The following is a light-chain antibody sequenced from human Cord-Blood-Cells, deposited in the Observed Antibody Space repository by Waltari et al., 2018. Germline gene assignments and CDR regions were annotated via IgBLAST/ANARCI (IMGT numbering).Light chain of an antibody. CDR2: DVS. V-gene: IGLV2-11*01. CDR3: CSYAGSYTWV. J-gene: IGLJ3*02. CDR1: SSDVGGYNY. Sequence: QSALTQPRSLSGSPGQSVTISCTGTSSDVGGYNYVSWSQQHPGKAPKLMIYDVSKRPSGVPDRFSGSKSGNTASLTISGLQAEDEADYYCCSYAGSYTWVFGGGTKLTVL.